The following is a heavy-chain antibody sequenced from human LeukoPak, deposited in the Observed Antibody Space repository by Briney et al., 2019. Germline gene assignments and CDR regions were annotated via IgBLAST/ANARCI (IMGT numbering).Heavy chain of an antibody. CDR1: GGSISSSNW. Sequence: SETLSLTCAVSGGSISSSNWWSWVRQPPGKGLEWIGEIYHSGSTNYNPSLKSRVTISVDKSKNQFSLKLSSVTAADTAVYYCARDSSGYSAFLDYWGQGTLVTVSS. V-gene: IGHV4-4*02. J-gene: IGHJ4*02. D-gene: IGHD3-22*01. CDR3: ARDSSGYSAFLDY. CDR2: IYHSGST.